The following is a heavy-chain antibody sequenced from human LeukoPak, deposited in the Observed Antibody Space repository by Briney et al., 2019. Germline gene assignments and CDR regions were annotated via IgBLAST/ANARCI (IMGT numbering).Heavy chain of an antibody. Sequence: PSETLSLTCTVSGGSISSYYWSWIRQPPGKGLEWIGYIYYSGSTNYNPSLKSRVTISVDTSKNQFSLKLSSVTAADTAVYYCARMNYYDSSGSDFDYWGQGTLATVSS. CDR3: ARMNYYDSSGSDFDY. CDR1: GGSISSYY. CDR2: IYYSGST. J-gene: IGHJ4*02. D-gene: IGHD3-22*01. V-gene: IGHV4-59*01.